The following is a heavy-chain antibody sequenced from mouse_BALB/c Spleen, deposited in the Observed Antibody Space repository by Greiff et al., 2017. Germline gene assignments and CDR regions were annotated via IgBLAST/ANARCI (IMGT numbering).Heavy chain of an antibody. CDR1: GYTFTSYD. CDR2: IYPGDGST. V-gene: IGHV1S56*01. Sequence: VQLVESGPELVKPGALVKISCKASGYTFTSYDINWVKQRPGQGLEWIGWIYPGDGSTKYNEKFKGKATLTADKSSSTDYMTLSNLTSEDSAVYFCERDAYDYYLDYWGEGTTVTVSS. CDR3: ERDAYDYYLDY. D-gene: IGHD2-4*01. J-gene: IGHJ4*01.